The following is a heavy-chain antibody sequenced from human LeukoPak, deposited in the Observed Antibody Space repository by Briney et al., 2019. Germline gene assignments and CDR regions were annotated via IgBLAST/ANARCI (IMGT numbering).Heavy chain of an antibody. CDR3: AREFEVGATRYFDX. CDR1: GFTFSSYS. J-gene: IGHJ4*02. V-gene: IGHV3-21*01. CDR2: ISSSSSYI. D-gene: IGHD1-26*01. Sequence: GGSLRLSCAASGFTFSSYSMNWVRQAPGKGLEWVSSISSSSSYIYYADSVKGRFTISRDNAKNSLYLQMNSLRAEDTAVYYCAREFEVGATRYFDXXGQGXXVTV.